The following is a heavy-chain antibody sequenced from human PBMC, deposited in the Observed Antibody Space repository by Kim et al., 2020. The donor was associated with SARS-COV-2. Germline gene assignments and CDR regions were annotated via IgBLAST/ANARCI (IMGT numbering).Heavy chain of an antibody. J-gene: IGHJ3*02. CDR1: GDSVSSNSAA. D-gene: IGHD6-19*01. CDR2: TYYRSKWYN. V-gene: IGHV6-1*01. Sequence: SQTLSLTCAISGDSVSSNSAAWNWIRQSPSRGLEWLGRTYYRSKWYNDYAVSVKSRITINPDTSKNQFSLQLNSVTPEDTAVYYCARVGIAVAGTDSDAFDIWGQGTMVTVSS. CDR3: ARVGIAVAGTDSDAFDI.